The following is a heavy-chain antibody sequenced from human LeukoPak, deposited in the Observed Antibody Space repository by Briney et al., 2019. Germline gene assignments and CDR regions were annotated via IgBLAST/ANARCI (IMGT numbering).Heavy chain of an antibody. D-gene: IGHD1-26*01. CDR2: FHPEDDEI. Sequence: ASVKVSCTVSGSSLIGLSMHWVRHSPPKGLEWLGGFHPEDDEIIYAQNFQGRVTMTEDTSTDTAYMELRSLRSEDTAVYYCARELGIVGANTHVNFDYWGQGTLVTVSS. CDR3: ARELGIVGANTHVNFDY. J-gene: IGHJ4*02. CDR1: GSSLIGLS. V-gene: IGHV1-24*01.